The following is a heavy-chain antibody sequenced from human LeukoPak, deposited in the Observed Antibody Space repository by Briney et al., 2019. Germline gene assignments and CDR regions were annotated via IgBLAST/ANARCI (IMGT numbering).Heavy chain of an antibody. CDR1: GYTFTSYY. J-gene: IGHJ1*01. D-gene: IGHD4-17*01. CDR3: ARSDRRATVTSCIQH. Sequence: ASVKVSCKASGYTFTSYYMHWVRQAPGQGLEWMGIINPSGGSTSYAQKFQGRVTMTRDTSISTAYMELSRLRSDDTAVYYCARSDRRATVTSCIQHWGQGTLVTVSS. CDR2: INPSGGST. V-gene: IGHV1-46*01.